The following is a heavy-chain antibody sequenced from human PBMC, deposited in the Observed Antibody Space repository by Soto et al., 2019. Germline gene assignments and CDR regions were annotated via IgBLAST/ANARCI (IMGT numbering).Heavy chain of an antibody. D-gene: IGHD4-17*01. CDR2: INHSGST. V-gene: IGHV4-34*01. J-gene: IGHJ6*02. CDR3: ARGIRPTTVTTRYYYYGMDV. Sequence: SETLSLTCAVYGGSFSGYYWSWIRQPPGKGLEWIGDINHSGSTNYNPSLKSRVTISVDTSKNQFSLKLSSVTAADTAVYYCARGIRPTTVTTRYYYYGMDVWGQGTTVTVSS. CDR1: GGSFSGYY.